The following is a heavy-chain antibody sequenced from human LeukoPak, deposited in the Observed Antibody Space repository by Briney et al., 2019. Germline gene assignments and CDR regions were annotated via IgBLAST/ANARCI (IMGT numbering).Heavy chain of an antibody. CDR1: GGSISSSSYY. CDR2: IYYSGST. D-gene: IGHD5-24*01. V-gene: IGHV4-39*07. J-gene: IGHJ5*02. Sequence: SETLSLTCTVSGGSISSSSYYWGWIRQPPGKGLEWIGSIYYSGSTHYNPSLKSRVTISVDTSKNQFSLKLSSVTAADTAVYYCARVKMATIVNWFDPWGQGTLVTVSS. CDR3: ARVKMATIVNWFDP.